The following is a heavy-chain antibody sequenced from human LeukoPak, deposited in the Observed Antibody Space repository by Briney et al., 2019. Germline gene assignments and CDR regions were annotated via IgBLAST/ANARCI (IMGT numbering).Heavy chain of an antibody. D-gene: IGHD2-8*01. J-gene: IGHJ1*01. CDR2: IKQDGSEK. CDR1: GITFSSYW. Sequence: PGGTLRLSCAASGITFSSYWMSWGRQGPGKGLEWVAHIKQDGSEKYYLDSVKGRFTISRDNVKNSVYLQMNSLRAEDTAVYYCARDKVLWGQGALLTASS. V-gene: IGHV3-7*01. CDR3: ARDKVL.